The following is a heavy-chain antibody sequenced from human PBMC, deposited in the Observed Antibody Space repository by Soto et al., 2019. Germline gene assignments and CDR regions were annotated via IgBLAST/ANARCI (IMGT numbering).Heavy chain of an antibody. CDR2: IYYSGST. D-gene: IGHD2-15*01. Sequence: SETLSLTCTVSGGSISSGFYYWSWIRQHPGKGLEWIGYIYYSGSTYYNPSLKSRVTISVDTSKNQFSLKLSSVTVADTAVYYCARAQVAATPVNWGQGTLVTVSS. CDR1: GGSISSGFYY. CDR3: ARAQVAATPVN. V-gene: IGHV4-31*03. J-gene: IGHJ4*02.